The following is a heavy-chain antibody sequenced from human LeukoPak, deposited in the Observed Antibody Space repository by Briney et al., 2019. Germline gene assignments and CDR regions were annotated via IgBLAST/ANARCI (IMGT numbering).Heavy chain of an antibody. Sequence: SETLSLTCAVYGGSFSGYYWSWIRQPPGKGLEWIGEINHSGSTNYNPSLKSRVTISVDTSRNQFSLKLSSVTAAYTAVYYCARGPTRWFAPWGEGPLVPVS. D-gene: IGHD5-12*01. J-gene: IGHJ5*02. CDR3: ARGPTRWFAP. CDR1: GGSFSGYY. CDR2: INHSGST. V-gene: IGHV4-34*01.